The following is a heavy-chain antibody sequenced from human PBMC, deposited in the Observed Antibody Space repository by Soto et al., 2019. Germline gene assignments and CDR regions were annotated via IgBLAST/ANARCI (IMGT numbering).Heavy chain of an antibody. D-gene: IGHD4-17*01. CDR1: GYTFTSYE. Sequence: QVQLVQSGAEVKKPGASVKVSCKASGYTFTSYEINWVRQATGQGLEWLGWVNPTSGNTGYAQKFQGRVTMTRNTSISTAYMELSSLRSEDTAVYYCVGATVTTWVFWGQETLVTVSS. CDR2: VNPTSGNT. J-gene: IGHJ4*02. CDR3: VGATVTTWVF. V-gene: IGHV1-8*01.